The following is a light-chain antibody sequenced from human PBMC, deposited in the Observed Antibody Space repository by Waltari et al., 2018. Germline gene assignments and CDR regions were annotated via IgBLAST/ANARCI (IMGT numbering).Light chain of an antibody. CDR3: QQYKTYPLT. Sequence: DIQMTQYPSTLSASVGDRVTITCRASQCISSRLAWYQQKPGTAPKLLIHEALSLESGVPIRFSGTVSGTEFTLTISSLQPEDFGTYFCQQYKTYPLTFGGGTRVESK. CDR2: EAL. J-gene: IGKJ4*01. CDR1: QCISSR. V-gene: IGKV1-5*01.